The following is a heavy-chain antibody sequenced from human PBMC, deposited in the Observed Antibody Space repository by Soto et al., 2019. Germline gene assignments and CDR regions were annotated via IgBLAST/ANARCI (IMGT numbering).Heavy chain of an antibody. CDR1: GFTFSSYG. CDR2: IWYDGSNK. J-gene: IGHJ4*02. D-gene: IGHD6-6*01. V-gene: IGHV3-33*01. Sequence: QVQLVESGGGVVQPGRSPRLSCAASGFTFSSYGMHWVRQAPGKGLEWVAVIWYDGSNKYYADSVKGRFTISRDNSKNTLYLQMNSLRAEDTAVYYCARTNEGVYSSSQIDYWGQGTLVTVSS. CDR3: ARTNEGVYSSSQIDY.